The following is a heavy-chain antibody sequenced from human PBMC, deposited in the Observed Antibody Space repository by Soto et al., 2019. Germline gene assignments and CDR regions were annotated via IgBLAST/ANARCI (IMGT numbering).Heavy chain of an antibody. Sequence: QVPLVQSGAEVKKPGASVKVSCKASGYTFTSYDIAWVRPAPGQGLKWMAWSSTNNGDINSAQNLQGRVTMTTDTATTTAYMELESLRYDDTAMYYCARDEYGHDDYWGQVTLVTVFS. CDR1: GYTFTSYD. CDR3: ARDEYGHDDY. J-gene: IGHJ4*02. V-gene: IGHV1-18*04. D-gene: IGHD4-17*01. CDR2: SSTNNGDI.